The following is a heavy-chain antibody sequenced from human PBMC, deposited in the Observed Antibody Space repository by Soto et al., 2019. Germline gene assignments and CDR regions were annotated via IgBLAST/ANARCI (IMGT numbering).Heavy chain of an antibody. CDR2: IYWDDDK. CDR3: AHLTHFYDYIWGSYRLRYYFDY. D-gene: IGHD3-16*02. V-gene: IGHV2-5*02. J-gene: IGHJ4*02. Sequence: QITLKESGPTLVKPTQTLTLTCTFSGFSLSTSGVGVGWIRQPPGKALEWLALIYWDDDKRYSPSLKSRLTITKDTSKNLVVLTMTNMDPVDTATYYCAHLTHFYDYIWGSYRLRYYFDYWGQGTLVTVSS. CDR1: GFSLSTSGVG.